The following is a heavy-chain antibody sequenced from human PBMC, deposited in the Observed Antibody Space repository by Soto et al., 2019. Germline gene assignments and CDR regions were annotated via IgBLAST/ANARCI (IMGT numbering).Heavy chain of an antibody. D-gene: IGHD3-3*01. CDR2: ISYDGSNK. V-gene: IGHV3-30-3*01. Sequence: GGSLRLSCAASGFTFSNYAMHWVRQAPGKGLEWVAVISYDGSNKYYADSVKGRFTISRDNSKNTLYLQMNSLRAEDTAVYYCARGSSGEYDFWSGPDAFDIWGQGTMVTVSS. J-gene: IGHJ3*02. CDR1: GFTFSNYA. CDR3: ARGSSGEYDFWSGPDAFDI.